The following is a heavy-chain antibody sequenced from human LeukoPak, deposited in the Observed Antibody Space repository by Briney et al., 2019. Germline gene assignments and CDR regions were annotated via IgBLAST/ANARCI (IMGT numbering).Heavy chain of an antibody. CDR1: GGTFSSYA. CDR3: ARGGYPSGLGIDY. Sequence: SVKVSCKASGGTFSSYAISWVRQAPGQGLEWMGRIIPILGIANYAQKFQGRVTITADKSTSTAYMELSSLRSEDTAVCYCARGGYPSGLGIDYWGQGTLVTVSS. D-gene: IGHD5-12*01. J-gene: IGHJ4*02. V-gene: IGHV1-69*04. CDR2: IIPILGIA.